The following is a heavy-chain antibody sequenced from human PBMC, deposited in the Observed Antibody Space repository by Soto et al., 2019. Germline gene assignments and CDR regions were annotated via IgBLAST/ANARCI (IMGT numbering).Heavy chain of an antibody. CDR3: ARDLGRMGEPKGFDY. CDR1: GYTFTSYY. Sequence: ASVNVSCKASGYTFTSYYMHWVRQAPGQGLEWMGIINPSGGSTRYAQKFQGRVTMTRDTSTSTVYMELSSLRSEDTAVYYCARDLGRMGEPKGFDYWGQGTLVTVSS. D-gene: IGHD2-21*01. CDR2: INPSGGST. V-gene: IGHV1-46*01. J-gene: IGHJ4*02.